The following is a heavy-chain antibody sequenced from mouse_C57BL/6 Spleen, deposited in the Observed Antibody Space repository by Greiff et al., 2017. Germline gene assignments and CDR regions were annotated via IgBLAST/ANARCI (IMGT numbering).Heavy chain of an antibody. J-gene: IGHJ3*01. Sequence: EVKLVESGAELVQPGASVKLSCTASGFNIKDYYMHWVKQRTEQGLEWIGRIDPEDGETKYAPKFQGKATITADTSSNTAYLQLSSLTSEDTAVYYGAIEVLYDDDEAWFAYWGQGTLVTVSA. V-gene: IGHV14-2*01. CDR2: IDPEDGET. CDR3: AIEVLYDDDEAWFAY. CDR1: GFNIKDYY. D-gene: IGHD2-4*01.